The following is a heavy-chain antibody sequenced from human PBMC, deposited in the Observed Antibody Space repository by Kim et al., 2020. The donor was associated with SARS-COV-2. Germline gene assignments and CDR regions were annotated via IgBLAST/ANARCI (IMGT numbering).Heavy chain of an antibody. CDR1: GFIFDDYA. CDR3: IKDHPSLDV. J-gene: IGHJ6*02. Sequence: GGSLILSCEASGFIFDDYAMHWVRQVPGKGLEWVSMINRDATRTDYADSVRGRFTISRDNRKNSLYLQMGSLRSEDTGIYYCIKDHPSLDVWGQGTTVTVSS. V-gene: IGHV3-43*02. CDR2: INRDATRT.